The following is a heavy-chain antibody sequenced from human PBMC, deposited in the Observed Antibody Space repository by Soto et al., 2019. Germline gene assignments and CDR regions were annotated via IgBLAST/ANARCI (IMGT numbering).Heavy chain of an antibody. CDR2: IIPFSNSV. D-gene: IGHD2-21*02. J-gene: IGHJ4*02. Sequence: QVQLVQSGAEVKKSGSSVKVSCKASGGTSKNYVISWVRQAPGQGLDWLGGIIPFSNSVTYAQKFQGRVTITADKSTSTAYMELSSLTYEDAAVYYCARAPSGDLQYFEYWGQGSQVTVSP. CDR1: GGTSKNYV. CDR3: ARAPSGDLQYFEY. V-gene: IGHV1-69*06.